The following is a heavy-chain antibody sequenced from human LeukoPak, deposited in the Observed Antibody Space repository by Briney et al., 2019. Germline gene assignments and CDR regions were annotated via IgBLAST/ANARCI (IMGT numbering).Heavy chain of an antibody. V-gene: IGHV4-31*03. CDR1: GGSISSGGYY. Sequence: PSETLSLTCTVSGGSISSGGYYWSWIRQHPGKGLEWIGYVYYSGSTYYNPSLKSRVTISVDTSKNQFSLKLSSVTAADTAVYYCARAAGYDGANHFDYWGQGTLVTVSS. CDR2: VYYSGST. J-gene: IGHJ4*02. CDR3: ARAAGYDGANHFDY. D-gene: IGHD3-16*01.